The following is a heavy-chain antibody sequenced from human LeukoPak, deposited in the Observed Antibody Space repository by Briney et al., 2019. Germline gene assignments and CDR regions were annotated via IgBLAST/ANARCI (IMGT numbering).Heavy chain of an antibody. J-gene: IGHJ4*02. CDR2: ISGSGGDT. V-gene: IGHV3-23*01. CDR3: SRDLRGRDDY. CDR1: GFTFSSYA. D-gene: IGHD5-24*01. Sequence: PGGSLRLSCAASGFTFSSYAMSWVRQAPGKGLEWVSVISGSGGDTYYADSVKGRFTISRDNSKNTLYLQMNSLRAEDTAVYYCSRDLRGRDDYWGQGILVIVSS.